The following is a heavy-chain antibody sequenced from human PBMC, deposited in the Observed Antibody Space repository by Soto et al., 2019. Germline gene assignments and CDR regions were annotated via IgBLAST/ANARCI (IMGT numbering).Heavy chain of an antibody. Sequence: QVQLVQSGVEVKKPGSSVKVSCKTPGVSFNNNGIGWVRQAPGHGLEWMGGVSPPFRTSNYARKFPGRISITAEASTGTVNVELSSLSAEATAQYYCARVLYYGSGSYSPYGMDVWGQGTTVTVSS. CDR2: VSPPFRTS. CDR3: ARVLYYGSGSYSPYGMDV. V-gene: IGHV1-69*01. J-gene: IGHJ6*02. CDR1: GVSFNNNG. D-gene: IGHD3-10*01.